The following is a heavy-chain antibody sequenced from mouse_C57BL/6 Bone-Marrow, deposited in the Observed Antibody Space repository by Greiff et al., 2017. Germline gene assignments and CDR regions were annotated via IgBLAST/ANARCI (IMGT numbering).Heavy chain of an antibody. CDR2: ISSGGSYT. V-gene: IGHV5-6*01. CDR3: ATITTVVATGDY. Sequence: EVKLMESGGDLVKPGGSLKLSCAASGFTFSSYGMSWVRQTPDKRLEWVATISSGGSYTYYPDSVKGRFTISRDNAKNTLYLQMSSLKSEDTAMYYCATITTVVATGDYWGQGTTLTVSS. CDR1: GFTFSSYG. J-gene: IGHJ2*01. D-gene: IGHD1-1*01.